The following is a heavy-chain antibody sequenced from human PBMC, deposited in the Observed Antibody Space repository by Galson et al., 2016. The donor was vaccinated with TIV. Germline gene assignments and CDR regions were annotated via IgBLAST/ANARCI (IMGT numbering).Heavy chain of an antibody. CDR1: GGSFSNYA. CDR3: ARPSDSSWYFDL. V-gene: IGHV1-69*13. D-gene: IGHD6-13*01. CDR2: IIPIFRSP. J-gene: IGHJ2*01. Sequence: SVKVSCKASGGSFSNYAINWVRQAPGQGLVWMGGIIPIFRSPNYAQRFQGRVTITADESTSTAFVELSSLRSDDTAVYYCARPSDSSWYFDLWGRGTPVIVSS.